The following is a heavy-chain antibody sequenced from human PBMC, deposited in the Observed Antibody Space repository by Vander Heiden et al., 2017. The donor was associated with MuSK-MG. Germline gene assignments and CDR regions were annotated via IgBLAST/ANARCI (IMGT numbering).Heavy chain of an antibody. CDR2: ISYSGTP. D-gene: IGHD5-18*01. V-gene: IGHV4-31*03. Sequence: QVQLQESGPGLVKPSQTLSLTCTVSGGSIRSDGYHWSWIRQHPGTGLEWIGYISYSGTPYYHPSLKSRVTISVDTSKNQFSLKLTSVTAADTAVYYCARDGIEGYSYGFFDYWGQGTLVTVSS. CDR1: GGSIRSDGYH. J-gene: IGHJ4*02. CDR3: ARDGIEGYSYGFFDY.